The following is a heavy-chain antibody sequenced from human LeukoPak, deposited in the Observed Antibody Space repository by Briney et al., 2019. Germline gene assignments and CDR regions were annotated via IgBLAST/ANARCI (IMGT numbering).Heavy chain of an antibody. CDR2: IYHSGST. V-gene: IGHV4-30-2*01. D-gene: IGHD2-15*01. J-gene: IGHJ4*02. CDR1: GGLISSGGYS. CDR3: ARGRLLPNY. Sequence: SQTLSLTCAVSGGLISSGGYSWSWIRQPPGRGLEWIGYIYHSGSTYNNPSLKSRVTISVDRSKNQFSLKLSSVTAADTAVYYCARGRLLPNYWGQGTLVTVSS.